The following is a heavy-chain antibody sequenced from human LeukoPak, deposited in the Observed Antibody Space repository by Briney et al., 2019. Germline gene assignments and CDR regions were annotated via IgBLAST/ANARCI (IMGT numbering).Heavy chain of an antibody. CDR3: ARGGATRGRFEN. CDR2: ISWNGGST. J-gene: IGHJ4*02. V-gene: IGHV3-20*04. CDR1: GFNFDDYG. D-gene: IGHD1-26*01. Sequence: GGSLRLSCAASGFNFDDYGMTWVRQAPGEGLEWVSGISWNGGSTGYVDSVKGRFTISRDNPKNSLYLQMNSLRAEDTAVYYCARGGATRGRFENWGQGTLVTVSS.